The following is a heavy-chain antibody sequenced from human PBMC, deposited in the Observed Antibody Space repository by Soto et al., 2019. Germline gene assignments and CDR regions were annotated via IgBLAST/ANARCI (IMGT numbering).Heavy chain of an antibody. J-gene: IGHJ4*02. D-gene: IGHD1-26*01. V-gene: IGHV3-30*18. CDR3: AKDKEQRYFDY. CDR2: ISYDGSNK. CDR1: GFTFSSYG. Sequence: QVQLVESGGGVVQPGRSLRLSCAASGFTFSSYGMHWVRQAPGKGLEWVAVISYDGSNKYYADSVKGRFTISRDNSKNTLYLQMNSLRAEDTAVYYCAKDKEQRYFDYWGQGTLVTVSS.